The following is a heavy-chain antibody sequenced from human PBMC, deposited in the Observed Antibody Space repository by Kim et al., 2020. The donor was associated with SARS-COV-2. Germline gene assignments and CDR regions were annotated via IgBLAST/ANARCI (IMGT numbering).Heavy chain of an antibody. D-gene: IGHD3-22*01. J-gene: IGHJ5*02. Sequence: SETLSLTCAVYGGSFSGYYWSWIRQPPGKGLEWIGEINHSGSTNYNPSLKSRVTISVDTSKNQFSLKLSSVTAADTAVYYCARGGALGRLTMLVVVPTEGNWFDPWGQGTLVTVSS. CDR1: GGSFSGYY. CDR3: ARGGALGRLTMLVVVPTEGNWFDP. CDR2: INHSGST. V-gene: IGHV4-34*01.